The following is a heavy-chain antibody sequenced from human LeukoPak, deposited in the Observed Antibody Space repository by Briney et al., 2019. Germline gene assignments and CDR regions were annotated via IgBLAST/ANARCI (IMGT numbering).Heavy chain of an antibody. CDR1: GYNFTNYG. D-gene: IGHD4-17*01. V-gene: IGHV1-18*01. Sequence: ASVTVSYKTSGYNFTNYGISWVRQAPGQGLEWMGWISAYNGDTNYAQKLQGRVTMTTYTSTNTAYLALSNLRSGDTAFYYCARAPSFGDYGGDYWGQGTLVTVSS. CDR2: ISAYNGDT. CDR3: ARAPSFGDYGGDY. J-gene: IGHJ4*02.